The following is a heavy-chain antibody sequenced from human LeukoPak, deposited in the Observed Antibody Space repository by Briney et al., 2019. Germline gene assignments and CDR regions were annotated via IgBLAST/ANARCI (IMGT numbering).Heavy chain of an antibody. CDR2: IYYSGST. J-gene: IGHJ5*02. CDR3: ARVNVLLWFGERTNWFDP. V-gene: IGHV4-61*01. CDR1: GYSISSGYY. Sequence: SETLSLTCTVSGYSISSGYYWSWIRQPPGKGLEWIGYIYYSGSTNYNPSLKSRVTISVDTSKSQFSLKLSSVTAADTAVYYCARVNVLLWFGERTNWFDPWGQGTLVTVSS. D-gene: IGHD3-10*01.